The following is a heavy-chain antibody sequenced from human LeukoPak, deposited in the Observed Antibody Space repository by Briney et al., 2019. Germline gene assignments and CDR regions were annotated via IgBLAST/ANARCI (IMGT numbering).Heavy chain of an antibody. CDR1: GFTFSSYS. D-gene: IGHD6-19*01. CDR2: ISSSSSYI. V-gene: IGHV3-21*01. CDR3: ARDQAVAGPGDDAFDI. Sequence: GGSLRLCCAASGFTFSSYSMNWVRQAPGKGLEWVSSISSSSSYIYYADSVKGRFTIFRDNAKNSLYLQMNSLRAEDTAVYYCARDQAVAGPGDDAFDIWGQGTMVTVSS. J-gene: IGHJ3*02.